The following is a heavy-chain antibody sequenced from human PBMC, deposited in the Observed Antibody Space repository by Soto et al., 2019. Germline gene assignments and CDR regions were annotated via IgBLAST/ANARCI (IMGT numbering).Heavy chain of an antibody. CDR3: EKVRRGSGWFGCDY. V-gene: IGHV3-23*01. CDR1: GFPFSHYA. D-gene: IGHD6-19*01. Sequence: VQLLESGGGLVQPGGSLRLSCAASGFPFSHYAMSWVRQAPGKGLEWVSAISGSGNDASYADSVRGRFTISRDNSRDTLYLQMNSLGADDAAVYYCEKVRRGSGWFGCDYWGQGDLVTVSS. CDR2: ISGSGNDA. J-gene: IGHJ4*02.